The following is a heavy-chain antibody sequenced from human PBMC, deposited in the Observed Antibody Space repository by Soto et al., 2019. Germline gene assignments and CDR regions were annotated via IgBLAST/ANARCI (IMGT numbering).Heavy chain of an antibody. CDR3: ARHGDYYDSSGYYPLDRNDAFDI. V-gene: IGHV4-39*01. CDR1: VGSISSSSYY. J-gene: IGHJ3*02. Sequence: SESLSLTCTVSVGSISSSSYYWGWIRQPPGKGLEWIGSIYYSGSTYYNPSLKSRVTISVDTSKNQFSLKLSSVTAADTAVYYCARHGDYYDSSGYYPLDRNDAFDIWGQGTMVTVSS. CDR2: IYYSGST. D-gene: IGHD3-22*01.